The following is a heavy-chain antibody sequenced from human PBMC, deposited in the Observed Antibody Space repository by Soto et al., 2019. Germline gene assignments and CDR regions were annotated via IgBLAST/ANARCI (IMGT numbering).Heavy chain of an antibody. Sequence: QVQLQESGPGLAKPSETLSLTCTVSGGSISGYYWSWIRQPPGKGLEWIGHIYYNGNTKYNPSLKSRVTISVDTSKNHLSLKLSSVTAADAAVYYCARGYTYNGRFDSWGQGTLVTVSS. D-gene: IGHD5-18*01. CDR2: IYYNGNT. CDR3: ARGYTYNGRFDS. V-gene: IGHV4-59*01. CDR1: GGSISGYY. J-gene: IGHJ4*02.